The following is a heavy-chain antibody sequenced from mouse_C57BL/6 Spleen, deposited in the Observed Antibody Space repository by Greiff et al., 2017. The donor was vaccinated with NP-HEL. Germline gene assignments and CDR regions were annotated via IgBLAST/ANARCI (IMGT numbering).Heavy chain of an antibody. CDR1: GYTFTSYW. CDR3: AREDDGYDPFDY. Sequence: QVQLQQPGAELVKPGASVKLSCKASGYTFTSYWMHWVKQRPGQGLEWIGMIHPNSGSTNYNEKFKGKATLTVDKSSSTAYMQLSSLTSEDSAVYYCAREDDGYDPFDYWGQGTTLTVSS. V-gene: IGHV1-64*01. J-gene: IGHJ2*01. CDR2: IHPNSGST. D-gene: IGHD2-2*01.